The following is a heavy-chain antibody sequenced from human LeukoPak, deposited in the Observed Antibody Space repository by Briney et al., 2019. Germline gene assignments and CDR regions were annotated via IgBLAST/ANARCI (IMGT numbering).Heavy chain of an antibody. D-gene: IGHD1-1*01. Sequence: GASVKVSCKASGLTFTSSAMQWVRQARGQRLEWIGWIVVGSGNTNYAQKFQERVTITRDMSTSTAYMELSSLRSEDTAVYYCATRSTRQYYYGMDVWGQGTTVTVSS. V-gene: IGHV1-58*02. CDR1: GLTFTSSA. CDR2: IVVGSGNT. CDR3: ATRSTRQYYYGMDV. J-gene: IGHJ6*02.